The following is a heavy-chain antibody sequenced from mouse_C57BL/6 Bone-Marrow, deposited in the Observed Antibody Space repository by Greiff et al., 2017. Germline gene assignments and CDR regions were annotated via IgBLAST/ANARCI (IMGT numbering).Heavy chain of an antibody. CDR2: ISNGGGST. J-gene: IGHJ4*01. V-gene: IGHV5-12*01. Sequence: DVQLQESGGGLVQPGGSLKLSCAASGFTFSDYYMYWVRQTPEKRLEWVAYISNGGGSTYYPDTVKGRFTISRDNAKNTLYLQMSRLKSEDTAMYYCARRPYDYFRMDYWGQGTSVTVSS. CDR3: ARRPYDYFRMDY. D-gene: IGHD2-4*01. CDR1: GFTFSDYY.